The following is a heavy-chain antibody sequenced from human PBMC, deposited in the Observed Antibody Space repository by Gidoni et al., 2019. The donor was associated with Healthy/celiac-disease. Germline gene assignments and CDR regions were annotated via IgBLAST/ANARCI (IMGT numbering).Heavy chain of an antibody. V-gene: IGHV4-39*01. D-gene: IGHD3-22*01. J-gene: IGHJ4*02. CDR3: ARHAGTYYYDSSGYYGGYFDY. Sequence: QLQLQESGPGLVKPSETLSLTCTVSGGSISSSSYYWGWIRQPPGKGLEWIGSIYYSGSTYYNPSLKSRVTISVDTSKNQFSLKLSSVTAADTAVYYCARHAGTYYYDSSGYYGGYFDYWGQGTLVTVSS. CDR2: IYYSGST. CDR1: GGSISSSSYY.